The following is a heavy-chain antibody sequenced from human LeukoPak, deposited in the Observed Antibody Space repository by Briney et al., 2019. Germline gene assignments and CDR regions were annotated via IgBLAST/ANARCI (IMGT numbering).Heavy chain of an antibody. CDR1: GGSISSYY. D-gene: IGHD3-22*01. J-gene: IGHJ3*02. CDR2: IYYSGST. CDR3: ARSVVVITPTLDAFDI. Sequence: PSETLSLTCTVSGGSISSYYWSWIRQPPGKGLEWIGYIYYSGSTNYNPSLKSRVTISVDTSKNQFSLKLSSVTAADTAVYYCARSVVVITPTLDAFDIWGQGTMVTVSP. V-gene: IGHV4-59*13.